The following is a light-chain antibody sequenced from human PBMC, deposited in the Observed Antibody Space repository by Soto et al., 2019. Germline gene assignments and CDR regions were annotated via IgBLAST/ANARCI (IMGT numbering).Light chain of an antibody. Sequence: QSALTQPAAVSGSPGQSITISCTGTSSDVGGYNYVSWYQQHPGKAPKLMIYDVSNRPSGVSNRFSRSKSVNTASLTISGLQAEDEADYYCSSYTISSTLEFGGGTKVTVL. CDR1: SSDVGGYNY. CDR2: DVS. V-gene: IGLV2-14*01. J-gene: IGLJ2*01. CDR3: SSYTISSTLE.